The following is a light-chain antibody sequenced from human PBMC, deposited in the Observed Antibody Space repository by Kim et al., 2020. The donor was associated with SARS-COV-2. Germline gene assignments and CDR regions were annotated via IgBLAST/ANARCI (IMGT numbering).Light chain of an antibody. CDR3: QSTDGSTWV. V-gene: IGLV6-57*04. CDR2: ADN. CDR1: SGSIASTY. Sequence: NFMLTQPHSVSESPGKTVTISCTRNSGSIASTYVKWYQQRPASAPTTVIYADNQRLSGVPDRFTASIDSSSNSASLTISGLKPEDEADYYCQSTDGSTWVFGGGTQLTVL. J-gene: IGLJ3*02.